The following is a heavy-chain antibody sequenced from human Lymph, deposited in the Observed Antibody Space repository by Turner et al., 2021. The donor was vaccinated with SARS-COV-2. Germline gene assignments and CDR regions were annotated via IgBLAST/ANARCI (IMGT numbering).Heavy chain of an antibody. CDR2: ISYDGSNK. CDR1: GFTFSSYA. V-gene: IGHV3-30-3*01. CDR3: ARDVGAALDY. J-gene: IGHJ4*02. D-gene: IGHD6-25*01. Sequence: QVQLVASGGGVVHPGGSLLLSCAASGFTFSSYAMHWVRQAPGKGLEWVALISYDGSNKYYADAVKGRFTISRDNSKNTLYLQMNSMRAEDTAVYYCARDVGAALDYWGQGTLVTVSS.